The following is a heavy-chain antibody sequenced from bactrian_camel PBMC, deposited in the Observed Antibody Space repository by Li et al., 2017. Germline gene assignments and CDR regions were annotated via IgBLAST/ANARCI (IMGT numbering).Heavy chain of an antibody. CDR3: HFLI. Sequence: VQLVESGGGYVQPGGSLRLSCAASGFSFSMIAMSWVRQAPGKGLEWVSAIDARGSSTYYSDAVKGRFTISRDNAKNTVYLQMNSLSLRTRPDISVHFLIIGARGPRSPSP. J-gene: IGHJ4*01. CDR1: GFSFSMIA. CDR2: IDARGSST. V-gene: IGHV3S40*01.